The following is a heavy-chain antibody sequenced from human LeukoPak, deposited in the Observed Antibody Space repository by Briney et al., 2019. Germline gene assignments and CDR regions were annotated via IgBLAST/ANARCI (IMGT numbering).Heavy chain of an antibody. CDR3: AGPFFYFDC. CDR2: IKQDGSEV. D-gene: IGHD3-3*01. Sequence: GGSLRLSCAAFGFTFNKYWMSWVRQPPGKGLEWVANIKQDGSEVYYVDSVKGRFTISRDNAKNSLYLQMNSLRAEDTAVYYCAGPFFYFDCWGQGTLVTVSS. J-gene: IGHJ4*02. CDR1: GFTFNKYW. V-gene: IGHV3-7*02.